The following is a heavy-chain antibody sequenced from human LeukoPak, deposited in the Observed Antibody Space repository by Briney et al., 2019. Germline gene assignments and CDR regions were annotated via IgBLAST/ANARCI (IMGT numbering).Heavy chain of an antibody. CDR1: GYTLTELS. J-gene: IGHJ6*02. CDR2: FDPEDGET. V-gene: IGHV1-24*01. Sequence: ASVKVSCKVSGYTLTELSMHWVRQAPGKGVEWMGGFDPEDGETIYAQKFQGRVTMTEDTSTDTAYMELSSLRSEDTAVYYCATGSYDSSGYYYAPSYYYYGMDVWGQGTTVTVSS. CDR3: ATGSYDSSGYYYAPSYYYYGMDV. D-gene: IGHD3-22*01.